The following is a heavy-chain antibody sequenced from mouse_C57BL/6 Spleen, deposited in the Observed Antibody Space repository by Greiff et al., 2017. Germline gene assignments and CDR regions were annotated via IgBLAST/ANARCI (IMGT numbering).Heavy chain of an antibody. V-gene: IGHV1-15*01. J-gene: IGHJ1*03. Sequence: VQLQQSGAELVRPGASVTLSCKASGYTFTDYEMHWVKQTPVHGLEWIGAIDPETGGTAYNQKFKGKAILTADTSSSTAYMELRSLTSEDSAVYYFTRGRILYWYFEVWGTGTTVTASS. CDR3: TRGRILYWYFEV. CDR1: GYTFTDYE. CDR2: IDPETGGT.